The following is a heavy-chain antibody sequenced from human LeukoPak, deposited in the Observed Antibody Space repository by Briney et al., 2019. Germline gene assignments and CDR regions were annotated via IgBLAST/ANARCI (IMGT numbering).Heavy chain of an antibody. CDR2: IGTAGDT. V-gene: IGHV3-13*01. J-gene: IGHJ2*01. CDR1: GFTFSSYD. Sequence: GGSLRLSCAASGFTFSSYDMHWVRQATGKGLEWVSAIGTAGDTYYPGSVKGRLTISRENAKNSLNLQMNSLRAGDTAVYYCARVKNAYYYDSSGSDWYFDLWGRGTLVTVSS. CDR3: ARVKNAYYYDSSGSDWYFDL. D-gene: IGHD3-22*01.